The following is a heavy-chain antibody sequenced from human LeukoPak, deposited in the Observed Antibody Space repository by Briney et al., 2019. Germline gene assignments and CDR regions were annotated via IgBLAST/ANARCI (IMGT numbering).Heavy chain of an antibody. V-gene: IGHV1-2*02. J-gene: IGHJ4*02. D-gene: IGHD4-17*01. CDR2: INPNSGAT. Sequence: GASVNVSCKASGYTFTGYYIHWVRQAPGQGLEWMGWINPNSGATNYAQRFQGRVTMTRDTSISTAYMELSSLTSDDTAVYFCARAREGTTSAAAYGGQGTLVTVSS. CDR3: ARAREGTTSAAAY. CDR1: GYTFTGYY.